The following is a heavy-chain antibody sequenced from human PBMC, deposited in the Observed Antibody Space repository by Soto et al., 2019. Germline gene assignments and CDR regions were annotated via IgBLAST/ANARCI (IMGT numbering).Heavy chain of an antibody. Sequence: PGGSLRLSCAASGFTFSSYGMHWVRQAPGKGLEWVAVISYDGSNKYYADSVKGRFTISRDNSKNTLYLQMNSLRAEDTAVYYCATGGLYAVYSGHDFHYLGQGT. CDR3: ATGGLYAVYSGHDFHY. CDR2: ISYDGSNK. CDR1: GFTFSSYG. V-gene: IGHV3-30*03. D-gene: IGHD5-12*01. J-gene: IGHJ4*02.